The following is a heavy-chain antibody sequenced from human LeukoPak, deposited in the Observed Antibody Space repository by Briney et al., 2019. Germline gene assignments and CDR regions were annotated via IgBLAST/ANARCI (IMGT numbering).Heavy chain of an antibody. CDR3: AKSYGGNSVGAFDI. CDR1: GFTFSSYW. D-gene: IGHD4-23*01. V-gene: IGHV3-7*03. CDR2: IKQDGSEK. J-gene: IGHJ3*02. Sequence: PGGSLRLSCAASGFTFSSYWMSWVRQAPGKGLEWVANIKQDGSEKYYVDSVKGRFTISRDNAKNSLYLQMNSLRAEDTALYYCAKSYGGNSVGAFDIWGQGTMVTVSS.